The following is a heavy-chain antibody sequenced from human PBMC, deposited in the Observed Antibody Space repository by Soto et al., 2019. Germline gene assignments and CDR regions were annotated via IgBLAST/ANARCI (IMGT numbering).Heavy chain of an antibody. J-gene: IGHJ4*02. CDR2: INANSGAT. CDR1: GYIFTGYY. CDR3: AGAGLTPLEVATTF. D-gene: IGHD2-15*01. V-gene: IGHV1-2*07. Sequence: QVQVVQPGAEVKKPGASVKVSCKASGYIFTGYYIHWVRQAPGQRLEWMGWINANSGATKYAAQFQARLTMTRDTSLSAACKELSRLPTEDKAVYYSAGAGLTPLEVATTFWGRGTVVTVST.